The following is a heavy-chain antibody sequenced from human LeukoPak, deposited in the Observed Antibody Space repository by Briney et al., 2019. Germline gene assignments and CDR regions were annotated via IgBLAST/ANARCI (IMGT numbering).Heavy chain of an antibody. J-gene: IGHJ4*02. CDR3: ARGPHYYDIYFDY. CDR1: GGAFSSYA. CDR2: IIPIFGTA. Sequence: ASVKVSCKAAGGAFSSYAFSWVRQAPGQGLEWMGGIIPIFGTANYAQKFQGRVTITTDESTSTAYMELSSLRSEDTAVYYCARGPHYYDIYFDYWGQGTLVTVSS. D-gene: IGHD3-9*01. V-gene: IGHV1-69*05.